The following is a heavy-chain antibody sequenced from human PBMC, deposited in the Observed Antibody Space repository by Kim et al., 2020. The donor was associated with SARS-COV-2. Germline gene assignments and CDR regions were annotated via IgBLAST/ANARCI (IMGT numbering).Heavy chain of an antibody. D-gene: IGHD1-26*01. CDR3: ARDGRASLDY. CDR1: GFTFSNYG. J-gene: IGHJ4*02. CDR2: IWFDGSQK. Sequence: GGSLRLSCTTSGFTFSNYGIHWVRQAPGKGLEWVAVIWFDGSQKYYGDSVEGRFTIPRDNAKNTVYLQMNSLRAEDTAVYYCARDGRASLDYWGQGTLVTVSS. V-gene: IGHV3-33*08.